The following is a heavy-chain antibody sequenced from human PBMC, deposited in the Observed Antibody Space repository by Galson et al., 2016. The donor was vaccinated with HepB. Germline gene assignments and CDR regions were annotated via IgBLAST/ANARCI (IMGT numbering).Heavy chain of an antibody. CDR3: ARGNVVLPAGVAYSYYGMDV. J-gene: IGHJ6*02. CDR2: IIPTFGTA. CDR1: GGTFSSYP. V-gene: IGHV1-69*13. Sequence: SVKVSCKASGGTFSSYPISWVRQAPGQGLEWMGGIIPTFGTATYAQKFQGRVTITADESTSTTYMQLSSLRSDDTAVYYCARGNVVLPAGVAYSYYGMDVWGQGTTVTVSS. D-gene: IGHD2-2*01.